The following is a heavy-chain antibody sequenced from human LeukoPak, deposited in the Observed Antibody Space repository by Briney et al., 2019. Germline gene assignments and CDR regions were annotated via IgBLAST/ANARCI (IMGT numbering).Heavy chain of an antibody. V-gene: IGHV3-7*01. CDR1: GFTFSSYW. D-gene: IGHD6-19*01. CDR2: IKQDGSEK. J-gene: IGHJ5*02. Sequence: GGSLRLPCAASGFTFSSYWMSWVRQAPGKGREWVANIKQDGSEKNYADSVKGRFTISRDNAKNSLYLQMNSLRAEDTAVYYCAREAGDSSGWYNWLDPWGQGTLVTVSS. CDR3: AREAGDSSGWYNWLDP.